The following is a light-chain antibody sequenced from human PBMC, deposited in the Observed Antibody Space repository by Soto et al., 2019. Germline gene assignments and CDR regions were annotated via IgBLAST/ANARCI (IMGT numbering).Light chain of an antibody. CDR1: ENINFY. J-gene: IGKJ1*01. Sequence: DIQMTQSPASLSASVGDRVTITCRASENINFYLHWYQQKPGKAPKLLIYAASTLQSGVPSRFSASKSGTDFTLTLNSLQPEDFATYYCHQGYSTPWTFGQGTKVEIK. V-gene: IGKV1-39*01. CDR3: HQGYSTPWT. CDR2: AAS.